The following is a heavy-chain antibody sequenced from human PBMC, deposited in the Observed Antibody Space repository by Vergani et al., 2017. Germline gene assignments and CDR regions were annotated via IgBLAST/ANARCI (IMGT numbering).Heavy chain of an antibody. D-gene: IGHD2-15*01. J-gene: IGHJ4*02. V-gene: IGHV3-30*02. CDR2: IRSDESRR. CDR3: AKEGGGYCSGGTCYPEY. CDR1: GFTFNSYG. Sequence: QVQLVESGGGVVQPGGSLRLSCAASGFTFNSYGMHWVRQAPGKGLEWVASIRSDESRRYYGDSMEGPFTISRDNSKNTLYLQMKSLRPEDTAVYYCAKEGGGYCSGGTCYPEYWGQGTLAIVSS.